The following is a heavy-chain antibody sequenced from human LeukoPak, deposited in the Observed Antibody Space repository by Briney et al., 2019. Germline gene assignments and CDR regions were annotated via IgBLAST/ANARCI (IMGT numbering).Heavy chain of an antibody. D-gene: IGHD5-18*01. CDR3: AKLPRYSYVGVYYFDY. Sequence: GGSLRLSCEASGFTFDNYVMHWVRQAPGKGLEWVAFLRYDGITKFYADSVKGRFTISRDNSRSTLFLQMNSLRAEDTAVYYCAKLPRYSYVGVYYFDYWGQGTLVTVSS. V-gene: IGHV3-30*02. J-gene: IGHJ4*02. CDR2: LRYDGITK. CDR1: GFTFDNYV.